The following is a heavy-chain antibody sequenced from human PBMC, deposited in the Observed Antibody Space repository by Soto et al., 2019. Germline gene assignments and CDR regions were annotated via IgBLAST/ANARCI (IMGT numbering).Heavy chain of an antibody. V-gene: IGHV4-30-4*01. CDR1: GGSISSGDYY. J-gene: IGHJ4*02. CDR2: IYYSGST. Sequence: SETLSLTCTVSGGSISSGDYYWSWIRQPPGKGLEWIGYIYYSGSTYYNPSLKSRVTISVDTSKNQFSLKLSSVTAADTAVYYCARVAQAEIMGHIDYWGQGTLVTVSS. D-gene: IGHD1-26*01. CDR3: ARVAQAEIMGHIDY.